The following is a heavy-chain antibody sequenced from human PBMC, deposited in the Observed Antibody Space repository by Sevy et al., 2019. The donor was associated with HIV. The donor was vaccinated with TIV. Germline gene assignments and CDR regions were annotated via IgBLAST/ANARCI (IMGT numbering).Heavy chain of an antibody. J-gene: IGHJ6*02. D-gene: IGHD3-9*01. CDR1: GYTFTSYG. Sequence: ASVKVSCKASGYTFTSYGISWVRQAPGQGLEWMGWISAYNGNTNYAQKLQGRVTMTTDTSTSTAYMELRSLSSDDTAVYYCARDFRLRYFDWSLYYYYGMDVWGQGTTVTVSS. CDR3: ARDFRLRYFDWSLYYYYGMDV. CDR2: ISAYNGNT. V-gene: IGHV1-18*01.